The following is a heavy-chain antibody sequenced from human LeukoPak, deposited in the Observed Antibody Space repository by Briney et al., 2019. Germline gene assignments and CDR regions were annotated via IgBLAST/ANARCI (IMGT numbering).Heavy chain of an antibody. D-gene: IGHD6-13*01. CDR3: ARAEEYSSSWYSPGYYYYMDV. CDR1: GGSFSGYY. CDR2: INHSGNT. Sequence: SETLSLTCAVYGGSFSGYYWSWIRQPPGKGLEWIGEINHSGNTNYNPSLKSRVTISVDTSKNQFSLKLSSVTAADTAVYYCARAEEYSSSWYSPGYYYYMDVWGKGTTVTVSS. V-gene: IGHV4-34*01. J-gene: IGHJ6*03.